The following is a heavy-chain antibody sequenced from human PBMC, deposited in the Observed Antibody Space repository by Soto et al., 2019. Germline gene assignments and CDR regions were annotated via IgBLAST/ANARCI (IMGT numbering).Heavy chain of an antibody. CDR2: IDPSDSYT. V-gene: IGHV5-10-1*01. CDR3: ARFPYYYGSGSPFRDYYGMDV. J-gene: IGHJ6*02. D-gene: IGHD3-10*01. CDR1: GYSFTSYW. Sequence: GESLKISCKGSGYSFTSYWISWVRQMPGKGLEWMGRIDPSDSYTNYSPSFQGHVTISADKSISTAYLQWSSLKASDTAMYYCARFPYYYGSGSPFRDYYGMDVWGQGTTVTVSS.